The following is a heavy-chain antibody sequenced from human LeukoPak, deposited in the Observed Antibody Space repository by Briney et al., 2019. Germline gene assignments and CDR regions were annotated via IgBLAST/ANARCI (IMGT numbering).Heavy chain of an antibody. Sequence: ASVKVSCKASGGTFSSYAISWVRQAPGQGLEWMGRMNPNSGNTGYAQKFQGRVTMTRNTSISTAYMELSSLRSEDTAVYYCARGGYYDSSSFDPWGQGTLVTVSS. CDR2: MNPNSGNT. J-gene: IGHJ5*02. CDR1: GGTFSSYA. CDR3: ARGGYYDSSSFDP. V-gene: IGHV1-8*02. D-gene: IGHD3-22*01.